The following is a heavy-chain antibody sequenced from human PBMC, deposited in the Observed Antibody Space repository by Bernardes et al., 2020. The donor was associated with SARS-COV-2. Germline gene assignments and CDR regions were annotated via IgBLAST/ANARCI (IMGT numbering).Heavy chain of an antibody. CDR1: GGSIRSGGYY. CDR2: IYYSGST. J-gene: IGHJ6*02. V-gene: IGHV4-31*03. D-gene: IGHD3-9*01. CDR3: ARDPDILTGRNRYYYGMDV. Sequence: SDTLSLTCTVSGGSIRSGGYYWSWIRQHPGKGLEWIGYIYYSGSTYYNPSLKSRVTISVDTSKNQFSLKLSSVTAADTAVYYCARDPDILTGRNRYYYGMDVWGQGTTVTVSS.